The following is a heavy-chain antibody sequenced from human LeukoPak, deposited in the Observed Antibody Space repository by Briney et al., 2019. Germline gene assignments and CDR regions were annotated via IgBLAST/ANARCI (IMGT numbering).Heavy chain of an antibody. CDR1: GFTFSSYG. CDR2: IKQDGSEK. D-gene: IGHD5-24*01. V-gene: IGHV3-7*01. J-gene: IGHJ4*02. CDR3: ARALDGYNSDY. Sequence: QPGGSLRLSCAASGFTFSSYGMHWVRQAPGKGLEWVANIKQDGSEKYYVDSVKGRFTISRDNAKNSLYLQMNSQRAEDTAVYYCARALDGYNSDYWGQGTLVTVSS.